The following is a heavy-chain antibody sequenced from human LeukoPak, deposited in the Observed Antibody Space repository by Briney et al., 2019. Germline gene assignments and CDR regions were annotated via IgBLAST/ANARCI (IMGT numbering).Heavy chain of an antibody. D-gene: IGHD4-17*01. J-gene: IGHJ4*02. CDR1: GFTLDDYA. V-gene: IGHV3-9*01. CDR2: ISWNSGSI. Sequence: GGSLRLSCAASGFTLDDYAMHWVRQAPGKGLEWVSGISWNSGSIGYADSVKGRFTISRDNAKNSLYLQMNSLRAEDTALYYCAKDGPYGDYSYYFDYWGQGTLVTVSS. CDR3: AKDGPYGDYSYYFDY.